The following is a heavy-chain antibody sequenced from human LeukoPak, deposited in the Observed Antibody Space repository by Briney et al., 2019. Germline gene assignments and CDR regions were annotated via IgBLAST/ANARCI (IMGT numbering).Heavy chain of an antibody. CDR3: ARSTGELLTEYFQH. Sequence: GESLKISCKGSGYSFTSYWIGWVRQMPGKGLEWMGIIYPGDSDTRYSPSFQGQVTISADKSISTAYLQWSSLKASDTAMYYCARSTGELLTEYFQHWARAPWSPSPQ. J-gene: IGHJ1*01. D-gene: IGHD1-26*01. V-gene: IGHV5-51*01. CDR2: IYPGDSDT. CDR1: GYSFTSYW.